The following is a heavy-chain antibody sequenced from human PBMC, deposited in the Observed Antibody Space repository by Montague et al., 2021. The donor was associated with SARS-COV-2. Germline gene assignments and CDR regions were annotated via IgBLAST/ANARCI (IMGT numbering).Heavy chain of an antibody. CDR2: IYTGGTT. CDR3: AAGIGNNALAY. J-gene: IGHJ4*02. Sequence: SLRLSCAASGFIVSGNYMSWVRQAPGKGLDWVSVIYTGGTTFYAGSVKGRFTISRHNADNTLHLQMNSLRDDDTAVYYCAAGIGNNALAYWGQGTLVTVSS. V-gene: IGHV3-53*04. CDR1: GFIVSGNY. D-gene: IGHD1-14*01.